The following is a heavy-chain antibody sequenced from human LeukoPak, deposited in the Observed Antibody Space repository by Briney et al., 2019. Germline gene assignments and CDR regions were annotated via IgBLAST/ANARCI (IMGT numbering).Heavy chain of an antibody. CDR1: VYTFSYYY. CDR3: ARIRVSGSGSYYGY. V-gene: IGHV1-2*02. CDR2: INPNSGGT. J-gene: IGHJ4*02. Sequence: GSSVTVSFKSSVYTFSYYYLHWVRLAPAQGLEWMGWINPNSGGTNYAQKFQGRVTRTRDTSISTAYMELSSLKSDDTAVYYCARIRVSGSGSYYGYWGQGTLVIVSS. D-gene: IGHD3-10*01.